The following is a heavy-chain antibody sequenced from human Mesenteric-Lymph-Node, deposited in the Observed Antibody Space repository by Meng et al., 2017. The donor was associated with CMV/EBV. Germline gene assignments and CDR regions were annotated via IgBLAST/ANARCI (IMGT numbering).Heavy chain of an antibody. Sequence: GESLKISCAASRFTFRNAWMSWVRQAAGKGLEWVANIKPDGSEKYYVDSVKGRFTISRDNAKNSLYLQMNGLRAEDTAVYYCARKCFSCSEDYWGQGTLVTVSS. CDR2: IKPDGSEK. V-gene: IGHV3-7*01. D-gene: IGHD2-15*01. CDR3: ARKCFSCSEDY. J-gene: IGHJ4*02. CDR1: RFTFRNAW.